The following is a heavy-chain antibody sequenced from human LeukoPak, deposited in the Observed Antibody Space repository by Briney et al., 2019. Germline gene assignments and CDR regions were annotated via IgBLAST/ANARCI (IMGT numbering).Heavy chain of an antibody. J-gene: IGHJ4*02. D-gene: IGHD3-10*01. Sequence: SETLSLTCAVYGGSFSGYYWSWIRQPPGKELEWIGEINHSGSTNYNPSLKSRVTISVDTSKNQFSLKLSSVTAADTAVYYCARGRFAPAPVYWGQGTLVTVSS. CDR1: GGSFSGYY. V-gene: IGHV4-34*01. CDR2: INHSGST. CDR3: ARGRFAPAPVY.